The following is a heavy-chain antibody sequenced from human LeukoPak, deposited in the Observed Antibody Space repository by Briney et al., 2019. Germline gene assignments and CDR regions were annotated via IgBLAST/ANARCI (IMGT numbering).Heavy chain of an antibody. V-gene: IGHV4-34*01. D-gene: IGHD6-6*01. CDR1: GGSFSGYY. Sequence: PSETLSLTCAVYGGSFSGYYWSWIRQPPGKGLEWIGEINRSGSTNYNPSLKSRVAVSVDTSKNQFSLKLSSVTAADTAVYYCARGGIAARRGRRGNWFDPWGQGTLVTVSS. CDR2: INRSGST. J-gene: IGHJ5*02. CDR3: ARGGIAARRGRRGNWFDP.